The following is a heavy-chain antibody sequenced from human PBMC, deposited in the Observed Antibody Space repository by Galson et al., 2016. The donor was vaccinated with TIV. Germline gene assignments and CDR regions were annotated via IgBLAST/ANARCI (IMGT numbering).Heavy chain of an antibody. CDR3: VKEPFSTVLYGFDD. Sequence: SLRLSCAASGFKFTDFAMDWVRQPPGKGLEWVSGITGSGGRTDYGVSVKGLFIVSRDNSKKTLYLQLNSLTADDTAVYYCVKEPFSTVLYGFDDWGQGTKVTVSS. CDR1: GFKFTDFA. V-gene: IGHV3-23*01. CDR2: ITGSGGRT. D-gene: IGHD2/OR15-2a*01. J-gene: IGHJ3*01.